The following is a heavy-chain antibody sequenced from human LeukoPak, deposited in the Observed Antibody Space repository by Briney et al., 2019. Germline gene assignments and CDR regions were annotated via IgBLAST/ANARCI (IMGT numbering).Heavy chain of an antibody. CDR1: GFTFSSYS. Sequence: KPGGSLRLSCAASGFTFSSYSMNWVRQAPGKGLEWVSSISSSSSYIYYADSVKGRFTISRDNAKNSLYLQMNSLRAEDTAVYYCAKDRDWNYVSMREPLDYWGQGTLVTVSS. CDR2: ISSSSSYI. J-gene: IGHJ4*02. D-gene: IGHD1-7*01. CDR3: AKDRDWNYVSMREPLDY. V-gene: IGHV3-21*01.